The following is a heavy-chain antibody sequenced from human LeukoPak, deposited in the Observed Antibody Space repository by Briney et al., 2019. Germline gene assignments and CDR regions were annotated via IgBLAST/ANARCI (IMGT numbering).Heavy chain of an antibody. Sequence: ASVKVSCKASGYTFTSYGISWVRQAPGQGLEWVGWISAYNGNTNYAQKLQGRVTMTTDTSTSTAYMELGSLRSDDTAVYYCARGVYDILTGYPRGWFDPWGQGTLVTVSS. V-gene: IGHV1-18*04. D-gene: IGHD3-9*01. CDR3: ARGVYDILTGYPRGWFDP. CDR2: ISAYNGNT. CDR1: GYTFTSYG. J-gene: IGHJ5*02.